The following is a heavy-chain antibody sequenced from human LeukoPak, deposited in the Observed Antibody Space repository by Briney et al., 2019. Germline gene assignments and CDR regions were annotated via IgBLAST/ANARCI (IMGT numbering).Heavy chain of an antibody. CDR1: GGSISIYY. CDR3: ARETSQKGAHYMDV. CDR2: IYYNRST. Sequence: SETLSLTCTVSGGSISIYYWSWIRQPPGKGLEWIGYIYYNRSTNYNPSLKSRVTISVDTSKNQFSLKLSSVTAADTAVYYCARETSQKGAHYMDVWGKGTTVTISS. J-gene: IGHJ6*03. D-gene: IGHD3-16*01. V-gene: IGHV4-59*12.